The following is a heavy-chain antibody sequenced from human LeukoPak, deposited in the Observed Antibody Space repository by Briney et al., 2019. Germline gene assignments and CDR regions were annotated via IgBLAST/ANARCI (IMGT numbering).Heavy chain of an antibody. Sequence: PSETLSLTCAVYGGSFSGYYWGWIRQLPGKGLEWIGEINHSGSTTYNPSLKSRVTISVDTSKNQFSLKLSSVTAADTAVYYCARGHITSVSRYYDILTGPSDFDYWGQGTLVTVSS. V-gene: IGHV4-34*01. J-gene: IGHJ4*02. CDR1: GGSFSGYY. D-gene: IGHD3-9*01. CDR3: ARGHITSVSRYYDILTGPSDFDY. CDR2: INHSGST.